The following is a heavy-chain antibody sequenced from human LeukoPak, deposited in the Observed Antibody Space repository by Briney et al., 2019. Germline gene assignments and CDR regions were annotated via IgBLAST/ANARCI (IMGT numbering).Heavy chain of an antibody. D-gene: IGHD3-10*01. CDR2: IYYSGST. Sequence: SETLSLTCTVSGGSISSSSYYWGWIRRPPGKGLEWIGSIYYSGSTYYNPSLKSRVTISVDTSKNQFSLKLSSVTAADTAVYYCARQWFGELLYVGWFDPWGQGTLVTVSS. J-gene: IGHJ5*02. CDR1: GGSISSSSYY. V-gene: IGHV4-39*01. CDR3: ARQWFGELLYVGWFDP.